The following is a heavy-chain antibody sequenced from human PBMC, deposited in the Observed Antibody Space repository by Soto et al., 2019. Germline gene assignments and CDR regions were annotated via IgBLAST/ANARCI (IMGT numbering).Heavy chain of an antibody. CDR3: ARQGFGELHGLVDV. J-gene: IGHJ6*02. D-gene: IGHD3-10*01. CDR1: GGPMNNYY. Sequence: QVQLQESGPGLVKPSETLSLTCTISGGPMNNYYCSWFRQPRGQGLEWIGYMGYNGFTRYNPSLRSRGAISLGTAKNQFSLNLSSVTAADTALYYCARQGFGELHGLVDVWGQGITVTVSS. V-gene: IGHV4-59*08. CDR2: MGYNGFT.